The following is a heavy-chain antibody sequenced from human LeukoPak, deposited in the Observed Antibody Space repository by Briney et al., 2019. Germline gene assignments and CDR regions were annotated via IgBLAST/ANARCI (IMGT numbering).Heavy chain of an antibody. J-gene: IGHJ4*02. CDR1: GGSISSHY. Sequence: SETLSLTCTVSGGSISSHYWSWIRQPPGKGLEWIGYIYYSGSTNYNPSLKSRVTISVDTSKNQFSLKLSSVTAADTAVYYCARGRTVTRGFDYWGQGTLVTVSS. V-gene: IGHV4-59*11. CDR2: IYYSGST. CDR3: ARGRTVTRGFDY. D-gene: IGHD4-17*01.